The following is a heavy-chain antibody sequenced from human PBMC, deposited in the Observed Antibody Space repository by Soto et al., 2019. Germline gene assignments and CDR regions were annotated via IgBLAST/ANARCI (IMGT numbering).Heavy chain of an antibody. J-gene: IGHJ3*02. Sequence: GGSLRLSCAASGFTFSSYSMNWVRQAPGKGLEWVSSISSSSSYIYYADSVKDRFTISRDNAKNSLYLQMNSLRAEDTAVYYCARVLLPIAAAGTAYDAFDIWGQGTMVTVSS. CDR2: ISSSSSYI. D-gene: IGHD6-13*01. CDR3: ARVLLPIAAAGTAYDAFDI. V-gene: IGHV3-21*01. CDR1: GFTFSSYS.